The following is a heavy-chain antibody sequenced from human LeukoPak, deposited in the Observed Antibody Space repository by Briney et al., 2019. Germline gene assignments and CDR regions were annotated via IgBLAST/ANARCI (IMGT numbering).Heavy chain of an antibody. V-gene: IGHV1-18*01. CDR2: ISAYNGNT. CDR3: ARAPQTYYDILTGYWNY. J-gene: IGHJ4*02. CDR1: GYTFTSYG. Sequence: GASVKVSCKASGYTFTSYGISWVRQAPGQGLEWMGWISAYNGNTNYAQKLQGRVTMTTDTSTSTAYMELRSLRSDDTAVYYCARAPQTYYDILTGYWNYWGQGTLVTVSS. D-gene: IGHD3-9*01.